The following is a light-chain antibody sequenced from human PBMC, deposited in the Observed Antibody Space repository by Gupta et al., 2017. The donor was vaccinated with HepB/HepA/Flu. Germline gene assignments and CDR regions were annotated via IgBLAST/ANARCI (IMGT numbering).Light chain of an antibody. J-gene: IGKJ1*01. V-gene: IGKV1-39*01. Sequence: DIQMTQSPSSLSASVGDRVTITCRASQSISSYLNWYQQKPGKAPKLLIYAASSLQSGVPSRFSGSGSGTXFTLTIXRLQPEDFATYYCLQSDSTLWTFGXGTRVEIK. CDR2: AAS. CDR1: QSISSY. CDR3: LQSDSTLWT.